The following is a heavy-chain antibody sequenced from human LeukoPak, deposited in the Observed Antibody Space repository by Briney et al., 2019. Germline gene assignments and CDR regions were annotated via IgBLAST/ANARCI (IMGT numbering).Heavy chain of an antibody. CDR2: ISASGGTT. D-gene: IGHD5-12*01. V-gene: IGHV3-23*01. CDR3: AKGWLAPGPTYDY. Sequence: PGGSLRLSCAASGFTFSGYAMGWLRQAPGKGPELVSAISASGGTTHYADSVKGRFTLSRDNSRNTLHLQLHSLRAEDTAIYYCAKGWLAPGPTYDYWGQGTLVTVSS. J-gene: IGHJ4*02. CDR1: GFTFSGYA.